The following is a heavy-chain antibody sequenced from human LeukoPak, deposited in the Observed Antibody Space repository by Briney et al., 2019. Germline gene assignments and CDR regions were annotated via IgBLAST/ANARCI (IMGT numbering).Heavy chain of an antibody. CDR2: MNPNSGNT. Sequence: GASVKVSCKASGYTFTSYDINWVRQATGQGLEWMGWMNPNSGNTGYAQKFQGRVTMTRNTSISTAYMELSSLRSEDTAMYYCARALVGASSKDPDYWGQGTLVTVSS. V-gene: IGHV1-8*01. CDR1: GYTFTSYD. J-gene: IGHJ4*02. CDR3: ARALVGASSKDPDY. D-gene: IGHD1-26*01.